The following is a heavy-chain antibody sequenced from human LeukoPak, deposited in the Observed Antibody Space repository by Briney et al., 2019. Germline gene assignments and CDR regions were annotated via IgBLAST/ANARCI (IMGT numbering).Heavy chain of an antibody. J-gene: IGHJ4*02. CDR2: ISSSGSTI. V-gene: IGHV3-11*01. D-gene: IGHD3-3*01. CDR3: ASQQGYDFNVYYFDY. CDR1: GFTFSDYY. Sequence: SGGSLRLSCAASGFTFSDYYMGWIRQAPGKGLEWGSYISSSGSTIYYADSVKGRFTISRDNAKNSLYLQMNSLRAEDTAVYYCASQQGYDFNVYYFDYWGQGTLVTVSS.